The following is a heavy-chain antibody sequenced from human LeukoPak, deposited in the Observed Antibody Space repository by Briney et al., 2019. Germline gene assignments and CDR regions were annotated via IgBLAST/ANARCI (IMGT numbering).Heavy chain of an antibody. CDR2: IYHSGST. CDR1: GGSISSGGYS. V-gene: IGHV4-30-2*01. Sequence: SETLSLTCAVSGGSISSGGYSWSWIRQPPGKGLEWIGYIYHSGSTYYNPSLKSRVTISVDRSKNQFSLKLSSVTAADTAVYYCARAGPHRYYYYGMDVWGKGTTVTVSS. CDR3: ARAGPHRYYYYGMDV. J-gene: IGHJ6*04.